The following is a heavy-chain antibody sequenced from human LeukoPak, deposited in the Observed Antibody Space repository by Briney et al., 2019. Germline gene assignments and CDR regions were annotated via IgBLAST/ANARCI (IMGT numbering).Heavy chain of an antibody. V-gene: IGHV1-3*01. D-gene: IGHD3-16*01. CDR2: INAGNGNT. CDR3: ARDRVVGDYFDY. CDR1: GYTFTSYA. Sequence: ASVKVSCKASGYTFTSYAMHWVRQAPGQRLEWMGWINAGNGNTKYSQKFQGRVTITADESTSTAYMELSSLRSEDTAVYYCARDRVVGDYFDYWGQGTLVTVSS. J-gene: IGHJ4*02.